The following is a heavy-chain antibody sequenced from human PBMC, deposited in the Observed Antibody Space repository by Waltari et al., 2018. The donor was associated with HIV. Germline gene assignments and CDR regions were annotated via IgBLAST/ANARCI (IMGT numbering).Heavy chain of an antibody. CDR3: ASIAYCGGDCYPRGMDV. D-gene: IGHD2-21*02. CDR2: IYSGGST. J-gene: IGHJ6*02. Sequence: EVQLVESGGGLVQPGGSLRLYCPASGFIASSNYMSWFRQAPGKGLEWVSVIYSGGSTYYADSVKGRFTISRDNSKNTLYLQMNSLRAEDTAVYYCASIAYCGGDCYPRGMDVWGQGTTVTVSS. V-gene: IGHV3-66*01. CDR1: GFIASSNY.